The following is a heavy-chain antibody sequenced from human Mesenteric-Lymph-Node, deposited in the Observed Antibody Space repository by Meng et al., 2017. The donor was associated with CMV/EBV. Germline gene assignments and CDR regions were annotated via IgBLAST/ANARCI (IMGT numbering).Heavy chain of an antibody. D-gene: IGHD2-21*01. V-gene: IGHV4-34*01. J-gene: IGHJ6*02. CDR3: ARILRHSTYNYYYYGMDV. Sequence: GSLRLSCAVYGGFFSGYYWSWIRQPPGKGLEWIGEINHSGTTTYNPSLKSRVTMSLDTSTNHFSLQLSSVTAADTAVYYCARILRHSTYNYYYYGMDVWGQGTTVTVSS. CDR1: GGFFSGYY. CDR2: INHSGTT.